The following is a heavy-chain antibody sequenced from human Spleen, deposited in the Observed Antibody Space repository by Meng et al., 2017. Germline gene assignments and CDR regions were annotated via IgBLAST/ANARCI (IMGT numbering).Heavy chain of an antibody. Sequence: QGQLGQSGAEVKKPGASVKVSCKASGYHFTGYYIHWVRRAPGQGLEWMGRINPKSGDTHYAQKFQARVTMTGDTSISTAYMELSGLRSDDTAMYYCARDEDISAAGKLFGDYWGQGTLVTVSS. D-gene: IGHD6-25*01. J-gene: IGHJ4*02. V-gene: IGHV1-2*06. CDR3: ARDEDISAAGKLFGDY. CDR1: GYHFTGYY. CDR2: INPKSGDT.